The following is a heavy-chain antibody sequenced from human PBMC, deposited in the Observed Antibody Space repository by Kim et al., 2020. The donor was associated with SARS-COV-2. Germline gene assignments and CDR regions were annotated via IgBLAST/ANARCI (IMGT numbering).Heavy chain of an antibody. V-gene: IGHV1-18*01. J-gene: IGHJ4*02. CDR2: T. D-gene: IGHD3-10*01. Sequence: THYAQNVQGRGTLTTDTSTNTAYMELRSLNSDDTAVYYCARDRGINLFDCWGQGTLVTVSS. CDR3: ARDRGINLFDC.